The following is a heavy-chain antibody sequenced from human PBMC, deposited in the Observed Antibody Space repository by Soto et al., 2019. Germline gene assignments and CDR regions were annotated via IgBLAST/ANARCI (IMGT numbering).Heavy chain of an antibody. CDR1: GFTFNAYA. D-gene: IGHD4-4*01. CDR3: ARVASDYINSVDH. J-gene: IGHJ4*02. Sequence: EVQLLESGAGLIMPGGSLRLSCAASGFTFNAYAMTWVRQAPGKGLAWVSAIGGSGGNRYYAASVKGRFTISRDNSKDALDLQMNSLRVEYTAVYYCARVASDYINSVDHWGQGILVTVSS. CDR2: IGGSGGNR. V-gene: IGHV3-23*01.